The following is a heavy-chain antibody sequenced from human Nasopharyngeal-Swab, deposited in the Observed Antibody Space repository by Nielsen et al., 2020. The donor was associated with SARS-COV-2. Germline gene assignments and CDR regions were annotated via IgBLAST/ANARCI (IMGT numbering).Heavy chain of an antibody. CDR1: EFTFSNYW. J-gene: IGHJ4*02. V-gene: IGHV3-7*01. D-gene: IGHD3-22*01. CDR2: IKQDGSEK. Sequence: GGSLRLSFASSEFTFSNYWMSWVPQAPGKGLEWVANIKQDGSEKYYLDSVRGRFTISRDNAKNSLFLQMNSLRAEDTAVYYCASHLSYYDRSGYFSEGFDYWGQGTLVTVSS. CDR3: ASHLSYYDRSGYFSEGFDY.